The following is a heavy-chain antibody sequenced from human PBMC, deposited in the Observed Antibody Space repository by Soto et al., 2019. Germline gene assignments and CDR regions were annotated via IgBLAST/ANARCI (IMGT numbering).Heavy chain of an antibody. J-gene: IGHJ4*02. D-gene: IGHD3-3*01. CDR1: GFTFSSYA. V-gene: IGHV3-30-3*01. CDR2: ISYDGSNK. CDR3: ARGYEWSPDY. Sequence: QVQLVESGGGVVQPGRSLRLSCAASGFTFSSYAMHWVRQAPCKGLEWVAVISYDGSNKCYADSVKGRFTISRDNSKNTLYLQMNSLRAEDTAVYYCARGYEWSPDYWGQGTLVTVSS.